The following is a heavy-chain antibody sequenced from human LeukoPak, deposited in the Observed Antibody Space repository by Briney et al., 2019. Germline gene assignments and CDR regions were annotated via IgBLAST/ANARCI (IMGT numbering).Heavy chain of an antibody. V-gene: IGHV1-18*01. CDR1: GYTFTSYG. Sequence: ASVKVSCKASGYTFTSYGISWVRQAPGQGLEWTGWISAYNGNTNYAQKPQGRVTMTTDTSTSTAYMELRSLRSDDTAVYYCARGISVTTDTNFDYWGQGTLVTVSS. J-gene: IGHJ4*02. CDR2: ISAYNGNT. CDR3: ARGISVTTDTNFDY. D-gene: IGHD4-17*01.